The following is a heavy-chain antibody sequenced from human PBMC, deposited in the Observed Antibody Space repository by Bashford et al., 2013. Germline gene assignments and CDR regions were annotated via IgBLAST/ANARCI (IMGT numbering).Heavy chain of an antibody. D-gene: IGHD6-19*01. J-gene: IGHJ6*03. Sequence: SGVSISSYSWTWVRQAPGQGLEWMGWDQHQHWGTQRMPRGFTGRFVFSLDTSVSTAYLQISSLKAEDTAVYYCARVGLDYYYYYMGRLGKGTHGHPVSS. V-gene: IGHV7-4-1*02. CDR1: GVSISSYS. CDR3: ARVGLDYYYYYMGR. CDR2: DQHQHWGT.